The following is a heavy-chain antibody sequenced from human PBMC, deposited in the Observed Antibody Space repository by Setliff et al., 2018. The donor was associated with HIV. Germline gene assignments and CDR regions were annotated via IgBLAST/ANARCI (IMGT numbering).Heavy chain of an antibody. D-gene: IGHD6-19*01. CDR2: IGTGGDT. J-gene: IGHJ4*02. V-gene: IGHV3-13*01. Sequence: GGSLRLSCEASGFTFSSYDFHWVRQAAGKGLEWVSAIGTGGDTYYVDSVKGRFTISRENARNSLYLQMNSLRAEDTAVYYCARAVHSGWYYFDYWGQGTLVTVSS. CDR3: ARAVHSGWYYFDY. CDR1: GFTFSSYD.